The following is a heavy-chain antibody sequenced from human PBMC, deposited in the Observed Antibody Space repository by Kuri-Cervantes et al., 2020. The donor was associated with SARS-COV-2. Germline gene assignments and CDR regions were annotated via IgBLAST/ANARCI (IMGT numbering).Heavy chain of an antibody. Sequence: GGSLRLSCAASGFTFSSYGMHWVRQAPGKGLEWVALISYDGSNKYYADSVKGRFTISRDNSKNTLYLQMNSLRAEDTAVYYCANSLIWLETGFDYWGQGTLVTVSS. CDR3: ANSLIWLETGFDY. CDR2: ISYDGSNK. CDR1: GFTFSSYG. D-gene: IGHD6-19*01. J-gene: IGHJ4*02. V-gene: IGHV3-30*18.